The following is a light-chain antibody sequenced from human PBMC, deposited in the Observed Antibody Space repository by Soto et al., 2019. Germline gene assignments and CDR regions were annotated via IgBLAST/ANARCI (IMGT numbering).Light chain of an antibody. V-gene: IGLV1-40*01. CDR2: GNS. Sequence: QSVLTQPPSVSGAPGQRVTISCTGSSSNIGAGYDVHWYQQLPGTAPKLLIYGNSNRPSGVPDRFSGSKSGTSASLAITGLQAEDEADYYCQSYDSRAPVVFGGGTKQTVL. J-gene: IGLJ2*01. CDR1: SSNIGAGYD. CDR3: QSYDSRAPVV.